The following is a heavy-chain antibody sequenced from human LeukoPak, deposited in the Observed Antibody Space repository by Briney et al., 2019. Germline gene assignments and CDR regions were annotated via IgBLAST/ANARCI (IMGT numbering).Heavy chain of an antibody. J-gene: IGHJ4*02. Sequence: PSETLSLTCTVSGDSISSSIYYWSWIRQPAGKGLEWIGRMSTSGSTSYNPSLKSRVTISVDTSKNQFSLKLSSVTAADTAVYYCASEIRITMVRASVFDYWGQGTLVTVSS. CDR3: ASEIRITMVRASVFDY. CDR2: MSTSGST. CDR1: GDSISSSIYY. V-gene: IGHV4-61*02. D-gene: IGHD3-10*01.